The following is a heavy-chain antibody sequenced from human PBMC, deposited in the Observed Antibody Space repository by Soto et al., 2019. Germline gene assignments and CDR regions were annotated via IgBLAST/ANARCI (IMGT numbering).Heavy chain of an antibody. CDR3: ARGPYYYFDY. V-gene: IGHV3-23*01. CDR2: ITTTGAST. D-gene: IGHD2-21*01. CDR1: GFTFSAYA. Sequence: GGSLRLSCAASGFTFSAYAMSWVRQAPGKGLEWVSVITTTGASTSYADSVKGRFTISRDNSKNTLYLQMNSLRAEDTAIYYCARGPYYYFDYWGQGTLVTVSS. J-gene: IGHJ4*02.